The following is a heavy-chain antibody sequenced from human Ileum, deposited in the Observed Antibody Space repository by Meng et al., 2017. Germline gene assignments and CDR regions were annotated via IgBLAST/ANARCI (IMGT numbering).Heavy chain of an antibody. V-gene: IGHV4-34*01. CDR2: INHSGST. Sequence: QGDRQHWGQGLLKPSETLSRTCAVYGGSFSCYYWSWLRQAPGKGLEWIGAINHSGSTNYNPSLKSRVSISVDRSNNQISLTVSSVTAADTAVYYCARGRYGDYWCYFDLWGRGTLVTVSS. CDR1: GGSFSCYY. D-gene: IGHD4-17*01. CDR3: ARGRYGDYWCYFDL. J-gene: IGHJ2*01.